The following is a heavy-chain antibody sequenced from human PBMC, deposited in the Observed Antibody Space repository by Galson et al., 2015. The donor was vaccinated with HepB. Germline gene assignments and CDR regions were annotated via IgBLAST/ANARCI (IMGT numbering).Heavy chain of an antibody. V-gene: IGHV3-30*18. CDR1: GFRFSDYG. D-gene: IGHD2-2*02. J-gene: IGHJ4*02. Sequence: SLRLSCAASGFRFSDYGMHWVRQAPGKGLEWVAVIAYDGINRHYADSVKGRFTISRDSSKNTVVLEMNSLRADDTAFYHCAKCLGSGASCYKATTDYWGQGTLVTVSS. CDR2: IAYDGINR. CDR3: AKCLGSGASCYKATTDY.